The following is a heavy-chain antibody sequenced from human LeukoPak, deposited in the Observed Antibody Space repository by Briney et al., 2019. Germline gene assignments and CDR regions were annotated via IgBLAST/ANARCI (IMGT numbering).Heavy chain of an antibody. CDR3: ARGYCSSTSCSDVGWFDP. J-gene: IGHJ5*02. V-gene: IGHV1-69*05. Sequence: GASVKVSCKASGGTFSSYAISWVRQAPGQGLEWMGGIIPIFGTANYAQKFQGRVTITTDESTSTAYMELSSLRSEDTAVYYCARGYCSSTSCSDVGWFDPWGQGTLVTVSS. CDR2: IIPIFGTA. CDR1: GGTFSSYA. D-gene: IGHD2-2*01.